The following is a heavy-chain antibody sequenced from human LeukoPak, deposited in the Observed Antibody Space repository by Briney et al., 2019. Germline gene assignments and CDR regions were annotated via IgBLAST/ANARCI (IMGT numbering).Heavy chain of an antibody. CDR3: ARHPQYCSSTSCRANDY. Sequence: SETLSLTCAVYGGSFSGYYWSWIRQPPGKGLEWIGEINHSGSTNYNPSLKSRVTISVDTSKNQFSLKLSSVTAADTAVYYCARHPQYCSSTSCRANDYWGQGPLVTVSS. D-gene: IGHD2-2*01. V-gene: IGHV4-34*01. CDR1: GGSFSGYY. CDR2: INHSGST. J-gene: IGHJ4*02.